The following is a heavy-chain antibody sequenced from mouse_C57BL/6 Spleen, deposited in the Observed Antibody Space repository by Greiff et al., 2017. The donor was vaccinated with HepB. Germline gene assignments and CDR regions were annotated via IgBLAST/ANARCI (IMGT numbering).Heavy chain of an antibody. V-gene: IGHV1-50*01. Sequence: QVQLQQPGAELVKPGASVKLSCKASGYTFTSYWMQWVKQRPGQGLEWIGEIDPSDSYTNYNQKFKGKATLTVDTSSSTAYMQLSSLTSEDSAVYYCARSSPMDYWSQGTSVTVSS. CDR1: GYTFTSYW. CDR3: ARSSPMDY. CDR2: IDPSDSYT. J-gene: IGHJ4*01.